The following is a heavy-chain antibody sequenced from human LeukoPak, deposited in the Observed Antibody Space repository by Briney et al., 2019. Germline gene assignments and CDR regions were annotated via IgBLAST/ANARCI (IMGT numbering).Heavy chain of an antibody. J-gene: IGHJ4*02. CDR1: GFTFSSYA. CDR2: ISGSGGST. D-gene: IGHD4-17*01. V-gene: IGHV3-23*01. Sequence: GGSLRLSCAASGFTFSSYAMSWVRQAPGKGLEWVSAISGSGGSTYYADSVKGRFTISRDNSKNTLYLQLNSLRAEDTAVYYCAKDDYGDYVPFHWGQGTLVTASS. CDR3: AKDDYGDYVPFH.